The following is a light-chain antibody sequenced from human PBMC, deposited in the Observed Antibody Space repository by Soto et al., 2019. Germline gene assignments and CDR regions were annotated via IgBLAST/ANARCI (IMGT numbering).Light chain of an antibody. CDR2: AAV. Sequence: DIHLTQSPSLLSASVGGRVTITCRASQGISQYVAWYQQKPGKAPKLLIYAAVVLQGGVPSRFSGTGSATEFILTISGLQPEDFATYYCQQVNYYPFTFGGGTKVDI. CDR1: QGISQY. CDR3: QQVNYYPFT. V-gene: IGKV1-9*01. J-gene: IGKJ4*01.